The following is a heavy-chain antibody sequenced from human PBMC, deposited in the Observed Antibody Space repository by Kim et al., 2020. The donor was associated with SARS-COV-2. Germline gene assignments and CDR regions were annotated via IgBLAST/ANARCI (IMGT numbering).Heavy chain of an antibody. CDR2: ISGSGGST. CDR3: AKNEWTMIVVVITLFDY. V-gene: IGHV3-23*01. CDR1: GFTFSSYA. Sequence: GGSLRLSCAASGFTFSSYAMSWVRQAPGKGLEWVSAISGSGGSTYYADSVKGRFTISRDNSKHTLYLQMNSLRAEDTAVYYCAKNEWTMIVVVITLFDYWGQGTLVTVSS. D-gene: IGHD3-22*01. J-gene: IGHJ4*02.